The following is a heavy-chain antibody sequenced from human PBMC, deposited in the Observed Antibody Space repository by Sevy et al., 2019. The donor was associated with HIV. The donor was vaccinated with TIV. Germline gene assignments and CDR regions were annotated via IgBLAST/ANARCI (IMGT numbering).Heavy chain of an antibody. J-gene: IGHJ4*02. V-gene: IGHV4-59*08. D-gene: IGHD1-26*01. Sequence: SETLSLTCTVSGGSITSLYWNWIRQPPGKGLEWIANIYYNGHIHYNPSLKSRVTLSLNTSKKQFSLRLSSVTAADTAMYYCAGENAWGRGYSWGQGTLVPSPQ. CDR1: GGSITSLY. CDR3: AGENAWGRGYS. CDR2: IYYNGHI.